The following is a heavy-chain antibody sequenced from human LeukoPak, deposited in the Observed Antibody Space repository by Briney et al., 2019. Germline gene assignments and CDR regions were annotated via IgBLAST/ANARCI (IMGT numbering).Heavy chain of an antibody. CDR3: ATPNRLRYFDWLLVY. CDR1: GYTLTELS. J-gene: IGHJ4*02. Sequence: ASVKVSCKVSGYTLTELSMHWVRQAPGKGLEWMGGFDPEDGETIYAQKFQGRVTMTEDTSTDTAYMELSSLRSEDTAVYYCATPNRLRYFDWLLVYWGQGTLVTVSS. V-gene: IGHV1-24*01. D-gene: IGHD3-9*01. CDR2: FDPEDGET.